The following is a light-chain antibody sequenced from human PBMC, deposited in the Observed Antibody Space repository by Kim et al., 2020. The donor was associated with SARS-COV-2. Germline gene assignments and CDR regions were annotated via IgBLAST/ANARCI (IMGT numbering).Light chain of an antibody. V-gene: IGLV3-19*01. CDR2: GKN. CDR3: NSRDSSGNPLYV. J-gene: IGLJ1*01. CDR1: SLRSYY. Sequence: SSELTQDPAVSVALGQTVRITCQGDSLRSYYASWYQQKPGQAPVLVIYGKNNRPSGIPDRFSGSSSGNTASLTITEAQAEDEADYYCNSRDSSGNPLYVF.